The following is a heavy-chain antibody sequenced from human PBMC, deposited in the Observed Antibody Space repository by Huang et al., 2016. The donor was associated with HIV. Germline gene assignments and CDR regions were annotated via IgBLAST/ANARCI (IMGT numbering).Heavy chain of an antibody. Sequence: EVQLVESGGGLVQPGWSLRLYCAASGFPFDDYAMHWVRQAQGECLGGVSGISWYSASTGYADSVKGLFTISRDNAKNSLYLQMNSLRAEDTALYYCARRGVMVRGAHFDYWGLGTLVTVSS. CDR2: ISWYSAST. CDR1: GFPFDDYA. CDR3: ARRGVMVRGAHFDY. J-gene: IGHJ4*02. D-gene: IGHD3-10*01. V-gene: IGHV3-9*01.